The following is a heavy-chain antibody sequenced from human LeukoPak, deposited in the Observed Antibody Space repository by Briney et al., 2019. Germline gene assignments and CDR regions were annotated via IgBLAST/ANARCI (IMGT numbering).Heavy chain of an antibody. J-gene: IGHJ4*02. CDR2: ISAYNGNT. CDR1: GYTFTSYG. D-gene: IGHD3-3*01. Sequence: ASVNVSCKASGYTFTSYGISWVRQAPGQGLEGMGWISAYNGNTNYAQKLQGRVTMTTDTSTSTAYMELRSLRSDDTAVYYCARRTLLRFFGYWGQGTLVTVSS. V-gene: IGHV1-18*01. CDR3: ARRTLLRFFGY.